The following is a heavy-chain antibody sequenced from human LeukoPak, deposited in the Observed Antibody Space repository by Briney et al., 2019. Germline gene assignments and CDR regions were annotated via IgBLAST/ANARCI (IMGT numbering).Heavy chain of an antibody. CDR3: ARRGLRVPAAMGAFDI. V-gene: IGHV4-59*08. D-gene: IGHD2-2*01. CDR1: GGSITGYY. CDR2: VFYSGGT. Sequence: SETLSLTCTVSGGSITGYYWSWIRQPPGKGLEWIGYVFYSGGTLYNPSLKSRVAISVDTSKTQFSLKLSSVTAADTAVYYCARRGLRVPAAMGAFDIWGQGTMVTVSS. J-gene: IGHJ3*02.